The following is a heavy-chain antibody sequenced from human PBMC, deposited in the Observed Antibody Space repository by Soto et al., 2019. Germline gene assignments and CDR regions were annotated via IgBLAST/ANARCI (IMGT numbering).Heavy chain of an antibody. CDR3: ATDHTVVPAASGAFDI. J-gene: IGHJ3*02. Sequence: VASVKVSCKVSGYTLTELSMHWVRQAPGKGLEWMGGFDPEDGETIYAQKFQGRVTMTEDTSTDTAYMELSSLRSEDTAVYYCATDHTVVPAASGAFDIWGQGTMVTVSS. CDR1: GYTLTELS. D-gene: IGHD2-2*01. V-gene: IGHV1-24*01. CDR2: FDPEDGET.